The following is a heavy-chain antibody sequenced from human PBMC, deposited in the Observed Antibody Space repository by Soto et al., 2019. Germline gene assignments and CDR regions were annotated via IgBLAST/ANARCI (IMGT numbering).Heavy chain of an antibody. J-gene: IGHJ4*02. Sequence: QVQLVQSGAEVKKPGSSVKVSCKASGGTFSSFVISWVRQAPGQGPEWMGGIIPSFNRPNYAQKFQGRVTITADESTTTSYMELSSLRSGDTAVYYCATSKVRYSFGSPFDFWGQGTLVTVSS. D-gene: IGHD5-18*01. CDR3: ATSKVRYSFGSPFDF. CDR2: IIPSFNRP. V-gene: IGHV1-69*01. CDR1: GGTFSSFV.